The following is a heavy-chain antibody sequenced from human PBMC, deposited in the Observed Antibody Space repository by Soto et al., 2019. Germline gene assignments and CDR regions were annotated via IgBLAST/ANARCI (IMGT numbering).Heavy chain of an antibody. D-gene: IGHD2-2*02. CDR2: INSDGSST. Sequence: GGSLRLSCAASGFTFSSYWMHWVRQAPGKGLVWVSRINSDGSSTSYADSVKGRFTISRDNAKNTLYLQMNSLRAEDTAVYYCARAKAGYQLLYMDLDYWGQGTLVTVSS. CDR3: ARAKAGYQLLYMDLDY. J-gene: IGHJ4*02. V-gene: IGHV3-74*01. CDR1: GFTFSSYW.